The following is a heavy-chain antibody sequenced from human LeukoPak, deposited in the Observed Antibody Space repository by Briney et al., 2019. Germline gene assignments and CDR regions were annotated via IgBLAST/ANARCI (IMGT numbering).Heavy chain of an antibody. J-gene: IGHJ4*02. D-gene: IGHD3-22*01. Sequence: SETLSLTCTVSGGSISSYYWSWIRQPAGNGLEWIGRIYTSGSTNYNPSLKSRVTMSVDTSKNQFSLKLSSVTAADTAVYYCARDGYYYDSSGYHNPTFDYWGQGTLVTVSS. CDR2: IYTSGST. V-gene: IGHV4-4*07. CDR3: ARDGYYYDSSGYHNPTFDY. CDR1: GGSISSYY.